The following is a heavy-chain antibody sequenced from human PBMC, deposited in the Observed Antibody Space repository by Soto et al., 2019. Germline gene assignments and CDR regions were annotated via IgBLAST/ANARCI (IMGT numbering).Heavy chain of an antibody. J-gene: IGHJ4*02. Sequence: QVQLVASGGGVVHLGRSLTLSCAACGFTFNRHAIHWVRQSPGKGLEWVTVISRDGNNKYSADSVKGRFTISRDNAKNTVILQMNSLRREDTAIYYCARSRSGAVADSFDYWGQGTPVTVSS. D-gene: IGHD3-10*01. CDR3: ARSRSGAVADSFDY. CDR1: GFTFNRHA. CDR2: ISRDGNNK. V-gene: IGHV3-30-3*01.